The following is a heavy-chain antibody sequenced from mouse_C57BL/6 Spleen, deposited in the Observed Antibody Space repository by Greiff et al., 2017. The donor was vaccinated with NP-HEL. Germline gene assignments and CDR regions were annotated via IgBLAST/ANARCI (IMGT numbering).Heavy chain of an antibody. CDR1: GYSITSGYY. D-gene: IGHD2-3*01. CDR2: ISYDGSN. Sequence: VQLKQSGPGLVKPSQSLSLTCSVTGYSITSGYYWNWIRQFPGNKLEWMGYISYDGSNNYNPSLKNRISITRDTSKNQFFLKLNSVTTEDTATYYCARDRDGYKAWFAYWGQGTLVTVSA. CDR3: ARDRDGYKAWFAY. J-gene: IGHJ3*01. V-gene: IGHV3-6*01.